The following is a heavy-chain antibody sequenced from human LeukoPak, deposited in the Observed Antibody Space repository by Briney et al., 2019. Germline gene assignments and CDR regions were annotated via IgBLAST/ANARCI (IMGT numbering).Heavy chain of an antibody. CDR1: GFTFKNHA. Sequence: GGSLRLTCAASGFTFKNHAMTWVRQAPGKGLEWVSTISGSGGSTYYADSVKGRFTISRDNTKDTLHLQMNSLRAEDTAVYYCARDDGSGYYYVLYFDYWGQGTLVTVSS. CDR3: ARDDGSGYYYVLYFDY. CDR2: ISGSGGST. V-gene: IGHV3-23*01. J-gene: IGHJ4*02. D-gene: IGHD3-22*01.